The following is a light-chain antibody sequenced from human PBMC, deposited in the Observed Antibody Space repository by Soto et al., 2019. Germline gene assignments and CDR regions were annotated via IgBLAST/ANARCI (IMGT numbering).Light chain of an antibody. CDR3: QHYDTSPWT. V-gene: IGKV3-20*01. CDR1: ESVDSIY. Sequence: EIVLTQSPDTLSLSPGESATLSCRASESVDSIYLAWFQQRPGQSPRLLIYDISTRATGIPDRIRGSGSGTGFTITITRLEPEDSAVYYCQHYDTSPWTFGQGTKVEIK. CDR2: DIS. J-gene: IGKJ1*01.